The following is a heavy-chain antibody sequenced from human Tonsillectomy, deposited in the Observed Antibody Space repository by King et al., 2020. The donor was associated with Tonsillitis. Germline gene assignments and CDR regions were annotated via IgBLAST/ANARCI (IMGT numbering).Heavy chain of an antibody. CDR3: ARSGTVAIDAFDI. Sequence: VQLVESGGGVVQPGRSLRLSCAASGFTFSSYAMHWVRQAPGKGLEWVAVISYDGSNKYYADSVKGRFTISRDNSKNTLYLQMNSLRAEDTAVYYCARSGTVAIDAFDIWGQGTMVTVSS. V-gene: IGHV3-30-3*01. CDR2: ISYDGSNK. J-gene: IGHJ3*02. CDR1: GFTFSSYA. D-gene: IGHD4-23*01.